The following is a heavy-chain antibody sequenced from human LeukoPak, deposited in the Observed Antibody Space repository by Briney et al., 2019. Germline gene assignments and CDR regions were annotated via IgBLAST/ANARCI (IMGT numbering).Heavy chain of an antibody. CDR1: DFSFSAYS. D-gene: IGHD4-11*01. CDR2: ISASDSSSYI. CDR3: ARGYLTVNYYYYMDV. J-gene: IGHJ6*03. Sequence: GGSLRLSCTASDFSFSAYSMNWVRQAPGKGLEWVSTISASDSSSYIYYADSVKGRFTISRDNAKNSLYLQMNSLRAEDTALYYCARGYLTVNYYYYMDVWGKGTTVTVSS. V-gene: IGHV3-21*04.